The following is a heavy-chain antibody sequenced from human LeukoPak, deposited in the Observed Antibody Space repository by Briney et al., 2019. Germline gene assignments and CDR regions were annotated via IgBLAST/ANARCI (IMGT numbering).Heavy chain of an antibody. V-gene: IGHV1-69*13. J-gene: IGHJ4*02. Sequence: ASVKVSCKASGGTFSRYSISWVRQAPGQGLEWMGGIIPIFATGNYAQKFQGRVTITADASTSTAYMELSSLRSEDTAVYYCTRELKPYDYIWGGYRYLGYYWGQGTLVTVSS. CDR2: IIPIFATG. CDR3: TRELKPYDYIWGGYRYLGYY. CDR1: GGTFSRYS. D-gene: IGHD3-16*02.